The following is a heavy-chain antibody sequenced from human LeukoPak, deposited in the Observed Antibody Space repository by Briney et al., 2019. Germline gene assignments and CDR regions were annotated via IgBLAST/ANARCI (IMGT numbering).Heavy chain of an antibody. Sequence: TSETLSLTCTVSGGSISSSSYYWGWIRQPPGKGLEWFGTIYYSGSTYYNPSLKGRVTISVDTSKNQFSLKLSSVTAADTAVYYCASNYVLRYFDLGYWGQGTLVTVSS. V-gene: IGHV4-39*01. CDR1: GGSISSSSYY. CDR3: ASNYVLRYFDLGY. D-gene: IGHD3-9*01. CDR2: IYYSGST. J-gene: IGHJ4*02.